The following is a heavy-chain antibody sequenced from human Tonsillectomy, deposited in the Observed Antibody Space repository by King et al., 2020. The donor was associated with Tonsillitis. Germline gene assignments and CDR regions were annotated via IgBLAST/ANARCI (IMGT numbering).Heavy chain of an antibody. D-gene: IGHD4-23*01. CDR2: IYHSGST. V-gene: IGHV4-30-2*01. CDR3: ARVRYGGNSDAFDI. J-gene: IGHJ3*02. CDR1: GGSISSGGYS. Sequence: QLQESGSGLVKPSQTLSLTCAVSGGSISSGGYSWSWIRQPPGKGLEWIGYIYHSGSTYYNPSLKSRVTISVDRSKNQFSLKLSSVTAADTAVYYCARVRYGGNSDAFDIWGQGTMVTVSS.